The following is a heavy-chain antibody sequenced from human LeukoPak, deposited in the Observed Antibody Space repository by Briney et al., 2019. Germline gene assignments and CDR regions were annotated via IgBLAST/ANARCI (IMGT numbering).Heavy chain of an antibody. J-gene: IGHJ4*02. CDR3: QKANGYIAAADPFGY. D-gene: IGHD6-13*01. Sequence: PGGSLRLSCAASGFTFSSNAMTWIRQAPGKGLEWVSVISGSGDITYYADSVKGRFTISRDNSKNTLYLQINSLRAEDTAVFQCQKANGYIAAADPFGYWGQGTLVTVSS. CDR1: GFTFSSNA. V-gene: IGHV3-23*01. CDR2: ISGSGDIT.